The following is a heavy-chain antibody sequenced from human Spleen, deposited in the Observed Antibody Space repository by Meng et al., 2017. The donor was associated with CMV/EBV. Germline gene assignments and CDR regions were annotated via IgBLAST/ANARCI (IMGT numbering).Heavy chain of an antibody. CDR1: GFTFSSYW. V-gene: IGHV3-7*01. D-gene: IGHD3-3*01. J-gene: IGHJ4*02. CDR3: ARMGLLEWLLPYYLDY. Sequence: LSLTCAASGFTFSSYWMSWVRQAPGKGLEWVANIKQDGSEKYYVDSVKGRFTISRDNAKNSLYLQMNSLTAEDTALYFCARMGLLEWLLPYYLDYWGQGTLVTVSS. CDR2: IKQDGSEK.